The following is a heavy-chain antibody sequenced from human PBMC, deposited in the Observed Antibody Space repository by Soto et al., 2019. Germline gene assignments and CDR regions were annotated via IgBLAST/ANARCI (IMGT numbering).Heavy chain of an antibody. V-gene: IGHV4-59*08. CDR1: SGSISSYY. D-gene: IGHD3-10*01. CDR2: IYYSGST. Sequence: QVQLQESGPGLVKPSETLSLTCTVSSGSISSYYWSWIRQPPGKGLELIGYIYYSGSTNYNPSLRSRVTVSVDTSKNQFSLKLNSMTAADTAVYYCARHNYGSGSTYFDYWGQGTLVTVSS. J-gene: IGHJ4*02. CDR3: ARHNYGSGSTYFDY.